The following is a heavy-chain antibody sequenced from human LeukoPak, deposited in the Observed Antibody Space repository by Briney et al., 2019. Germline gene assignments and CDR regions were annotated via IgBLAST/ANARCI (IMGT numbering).Heavy chain of an antibody. D-gene: IGHD3-22*01. V-gene: IGHV3-11*01. CDR1: GFMFSDYY. CDR3: ARDFSYYYDSSGYYYDYAFDI. J-gene: IGHJ3*02. CDR2: ISSSGSTI. Sequence: GGSLRLSCAASGFMFSDYYISWIRQAPGKGLEWVSYISSSGSTISYADSVKGRFTISRDNAKNSLYLQMNSLRAEDTAVCYCARDFSYYYDSSGYYYDYAFDIWGQGTMVTVSS.